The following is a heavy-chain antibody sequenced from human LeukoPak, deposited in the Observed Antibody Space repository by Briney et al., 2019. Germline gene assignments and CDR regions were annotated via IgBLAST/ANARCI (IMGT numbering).Heavy chain of an antibody. D-gene: IGHD3-10*01. J-gene: IGHJ4*02. CDR1: GFTFSSYA. CDR3: AKGDYYASGSFLAEGN. V-gene: IGHV3-30*09. CDR2: ISYDGSNK. Sequence: GGSLRLSCAASGFTFSSYAMHWVRQAPGKGLEWVAVISYDGSNKYHADSVKGRFAISRDNSKNTLYLQINSLSPEDTAVYYCAKGDYYASGSFLAEGNWGQGTLVTVSS.